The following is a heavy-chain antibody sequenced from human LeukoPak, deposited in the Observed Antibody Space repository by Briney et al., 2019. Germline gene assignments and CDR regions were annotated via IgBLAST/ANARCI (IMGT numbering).Heavy chain of an antibody. CDR2: IYYSGST. CDR3: ARRRGSYLDY. D-gene: IGHD3-16*01. J-gene: IGHJ4*02. CDR1: GGSISSYY. V-gene: IGHV4-59*08. Sequence: PSETLSLTCTVSGGSISSYYWSWIRQPPGKGLEWIGYIYYSGSTNYNPSLKSRVTISVDTSKNQFSLKLSSVTAADTAVYYCARRRGSYLDYWGQGPLVTVSS.